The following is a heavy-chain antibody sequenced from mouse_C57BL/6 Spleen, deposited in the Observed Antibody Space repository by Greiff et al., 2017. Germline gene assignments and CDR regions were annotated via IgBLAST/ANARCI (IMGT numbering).Heavy chain of an antibody. J-gene: IGHJ1*03. V-gene: IGHV1-76*01. D-gene: IGHD2-2*01. CDR2: IYPGSGNT. Sequence: QVHVKQSGAELVRPGASVKLSCKASGYTFTDYYINWVKQRPGQGLEWIARIYPGSGNTYYNEKFKGKATLTAEKSSSTAYMQLSSLTSEDSAVYFCARGPYGYDRYFDVWGTGTTVTVSS. CDR3: ARGPYGYDRYFDV. CDR1: GYTFTDYY.